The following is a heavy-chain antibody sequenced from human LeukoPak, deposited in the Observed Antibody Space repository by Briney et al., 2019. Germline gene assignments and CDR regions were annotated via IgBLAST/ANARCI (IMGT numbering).Heavy chain of an antibody. D-gene: IGHD6-19*01. CDR1: GFTFSSYD. J-gene: IGHJ4*02. V-gene: IGHV3-13*05. Sequence: GGSLRLSCAASGFTFSSYDIHWVRQAAGEGLEWVSAIGSGGDPYYAGSVKGRFTISRENAKNSLYLRMNSLRAGDTAVYYCARGTSSGFDYWGQGTLVTVSS. CDR2: IGSGGDP. CDR3: ARGTSSGFDY.